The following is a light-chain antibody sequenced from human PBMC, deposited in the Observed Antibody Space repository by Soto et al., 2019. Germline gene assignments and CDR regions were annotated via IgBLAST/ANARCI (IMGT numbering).Light chain of an antibody. CDR3: QQYENYWT. J-gene: IGKJ1*01. Sequence: DIQMTQSPSTLSATAGDRVTITCRASQSISSWLAWYQQKPGKAPKLLIYDDSNLESGVPSRFSGSGSGTDFTLTISHLQPDDSATYYCQQYENYWTFGQGTKVEIK. V-gene: IGKV1-5*01. CDR1: QSISSW. CDR2: DDS.